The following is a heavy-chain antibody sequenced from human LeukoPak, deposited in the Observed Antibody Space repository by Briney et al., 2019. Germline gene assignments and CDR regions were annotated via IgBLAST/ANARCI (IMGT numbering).Heavy chain of an antibody. J-gene: IGHJ4*02. V-gene: IGHV4-59*08. CDR2: IYYSGST. CDR3: ARLLAGAKTPPDY. D-gene: IGHD1-26*01. CDR1: GGSISSYY. Sequence: SETLSLTCTVSGGSISSYYWSWIRQPPVKGLEWIGYIYYSGSTNYNPSLKSRVTISVDTSKNQFSLKLSSVTAADTAVYYCARLLAGAKTPPDYWGQGTLVTVSS.